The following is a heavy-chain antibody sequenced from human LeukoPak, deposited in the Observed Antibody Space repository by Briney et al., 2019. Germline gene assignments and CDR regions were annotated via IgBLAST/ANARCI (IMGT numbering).Heavy chain of an antibody. Sequence: PGGSLRLSCAASGFTFSSYAMSWVRQAPGKGLEWVSAISGSGGSTYYADSVKGRLTISRDNSKNTLYLQMNSLRAEDTAVYYCAKDRAAGLAGYFDYWGQGTLVTVSS. D-gene: IGHD6-13*01. CDR1: GFTFSSYA. CDR3: AKDRAAGLAGYFDY. J-gene: IGHJ4*02. CDR2: ISGSGGST. V-gene: IGHV3-23*01.